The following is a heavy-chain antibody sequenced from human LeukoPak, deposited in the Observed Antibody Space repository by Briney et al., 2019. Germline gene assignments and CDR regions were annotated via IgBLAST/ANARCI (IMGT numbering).Heavy chain of an antibody. D-gene: IGHD1-20*01. CDR1: GESFSGYS. J-gene: IGHJ5*02. V-gene: IGHV4-34*01. CDR3: ARGGGYNWNRNWFDP. CDR2: INHSGST. Sequence: PSETLSLTCAVSGESFSGYSWTWIRQPPGKGLEWIGEINHSGSTNYNPSLKSRVTISVDTSKNQFSLKLSSVTAADTAVYYCARGGGYNWNRNWFDPWGQGTLVTVSS.